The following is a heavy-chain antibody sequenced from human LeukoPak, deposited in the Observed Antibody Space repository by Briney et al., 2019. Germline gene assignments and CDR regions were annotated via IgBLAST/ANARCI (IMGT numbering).Heavy chain of an antibody. Sequence: TSETLSLTCTVSGGSISSYYWSSIRQPPGKGLEWIGYIYYSGSTNYNPSLKSRVTISVDTSKNQFPLKLSSVTAADTAVYYCARHDYGDRFLPGYFDYWGQGTLVTVSS. V-gene: IGHV4-59*08. CDR1: GGSISSYY. D-gene: IGHD4-17*01. CDR2: IYYSGST. J-gene: IGHJ4*02. CDR3: ARHDYGDRFLPGYFDY.